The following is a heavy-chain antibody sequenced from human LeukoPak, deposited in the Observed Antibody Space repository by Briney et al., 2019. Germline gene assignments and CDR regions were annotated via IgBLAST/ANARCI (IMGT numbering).Heavy chain of an antibody. CDR3: ARDHINIVVVVAAIGPCDY. J-gene: IGHJ4*02. CDR1: GFTFSSYA. Sequence: KSGGSLRLSCAASGFTFSSYAMSWVRQAPGKGLEWVSTINGGGVNTHYADSVKGRFTISRDNSKNTLYLQMNSLRAEDTAVYYCARDHINIVVVVAAIGPCDYWGQGTLVTVSS. D-gene: IGHD2-15*01. CDR2: INGGGVNT. V-gene: IGHV3-23*01.